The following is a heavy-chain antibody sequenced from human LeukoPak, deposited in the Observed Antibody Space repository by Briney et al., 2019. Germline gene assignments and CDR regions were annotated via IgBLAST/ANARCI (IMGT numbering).Heavy chain of an antibody. CDR1: GFTFSTYN. V-gene: IGHV3-74*01. Sequence: GGSLRLSCAASGFTFSTYNMNWVRQAPGKGLVWVSRINSDGSSTSYADSVKGRFTISRDNAKNTLYLQMNSLRAEDTAVYYCASYSSSWYSTFDIWGQGTMVTVSS. J-gene: IGHJ3*02. D-gene: IGHD6-13*01. CDR3: ASYSSSWYSTFDI. CDR2: INSDGSST.